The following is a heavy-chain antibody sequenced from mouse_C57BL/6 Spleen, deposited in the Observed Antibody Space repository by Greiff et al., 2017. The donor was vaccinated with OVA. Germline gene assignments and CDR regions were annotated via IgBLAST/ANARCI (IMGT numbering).Heavy chain of an antibody. CDR3: ARGRGYAMDY. D-gene: IGHD3-1*01. CDR1: GYSITSGYY. V-gene: IGHV3-6*01. J-gene: IGHJ4*01. Sequence: EVKLQESGPGLVKPSQSLSLTCSVTGYSITSGYYWNWIRQFPGNKLEWMGYISYDGSNNSNPSLKNRISITRDTSKNQFFLKLNSVTTEDTATYYCARGRGYAMDYWGQGTSVTVSS. CDR2: ISYDGSN.